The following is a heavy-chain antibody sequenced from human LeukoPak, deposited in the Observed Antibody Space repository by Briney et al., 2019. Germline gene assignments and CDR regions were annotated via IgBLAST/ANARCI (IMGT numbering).Heavy chain of an antibody. D-gene: IGHD3-10*02. Sequence: PGGSLRLSCAASGFTVSSNYMSWVRQAPGKGLEWVSIIYSSRGTNYADSVKGRFTISRDNSKNTLYLQMNSLRGEDTAVYYCARGTMFPYYFDYWGQGTLVTVSS. CDR2: IYSSRGT. V-gene: IGHV3-66*02. J-gene: IGHJ4*02. CDR3: ARGTMFPYYFDY. CDR1: GFTVSSNY.